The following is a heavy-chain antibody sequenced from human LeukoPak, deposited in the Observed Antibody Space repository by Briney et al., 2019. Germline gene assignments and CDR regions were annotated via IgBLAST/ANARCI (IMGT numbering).Heavy chain of an antibody. J-gene: IGHJ3*02. CDR2: IYYSGST. D-gene: IGHD1-14*01. CDR3: ARPTRGAFDI. CDR1: GGSISSSSYY. V-gene: IGHV4-61*05. Sequence: SETLSLTCTVSGGSISSSSYYWGWIRQPPGKGLEWIGYIYYSGSTNYNPSLKSRVTISVDTSKNQFSLKLSSVTAADTAVYYCARPTRGAFDIWGQGTMVTVSS.